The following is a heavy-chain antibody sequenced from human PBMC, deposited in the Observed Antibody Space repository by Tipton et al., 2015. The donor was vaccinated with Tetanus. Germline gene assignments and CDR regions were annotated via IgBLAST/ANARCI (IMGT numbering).Heavy chain of an antibody. J-gene: IGHJ4*02. Sequence: TLSLTCTVSRGSISSSNYYWGWIRQPPGKGLEWIGGIYYSGSTYYNPSPKSRVTQSVDTSKNQFSLKLSSVTAADTAVYYCARTSIPAADYCFDYWGQGTLVAVSS. CDR2: IYYSGST. D-gene: IGHD2-2*01. V-gene: IGHV4-39*01. CDR1: RGSISSSNYY. CDR3: ARTSIPAADYCFDY.